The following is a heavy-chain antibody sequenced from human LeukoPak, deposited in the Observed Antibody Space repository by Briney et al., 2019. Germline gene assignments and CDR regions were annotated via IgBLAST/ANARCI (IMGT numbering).Heavy chain of an antibody. CDR3: ARGLYGYSYGPTDY. CDR1: GYTFTSYD. D-gene: IGHD5-18*01. Sequence: ASVTVSCTASGYTFTSYDINWVRQATGQGLEWMGWMNPNSGNTGYAQKFQGRVTMTRNTSISTAYMELSSLRSEDTAVYYCARGLYGYSYGPTDYWGQGTLVTVSS. CDR2: MNPNSGNT. V-gene: IGHV1-8*01. J-gene: IGHJ4*02.